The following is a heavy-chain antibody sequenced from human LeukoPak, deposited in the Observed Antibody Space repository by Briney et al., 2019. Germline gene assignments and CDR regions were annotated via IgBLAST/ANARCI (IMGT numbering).Heavy chain of an antibody. CDR1: GRSISSGGYY. J-gene: IGHJ3*02. V-gene: IGHV4-31*03. Sequence: SQTLSLTCTVSGRSISSGGYYWSWIRQHPGKGLEWIGYIYYSGSTYYNPSLKSRVTISVDTSKNQFSLKLSSVTAADTAVYCCARWGKDRPKGGAFDIWGQGTMVTVSS. CDR3: ARWGKDRPKGGAFDI. D-gene: IGHD3-16*01. CDR2: IYYSGST.